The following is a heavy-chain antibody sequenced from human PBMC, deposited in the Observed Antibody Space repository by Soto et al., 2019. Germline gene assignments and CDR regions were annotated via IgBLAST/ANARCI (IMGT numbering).Heavy chain of an antibody. D-gene: IGHD1-1*01. CDR2: FSYGGNT. J-gene: IGHJ3*02. Sequence: SEPRSLTCSVTNASTNLDDYYWTWIRQAPGKGLEWIGYFSYGGNTFYNPSLKGRVTISGGSPKTQFSLNLTSVTAAATAVFFCVIGSWKQLIDPPSFDIWG. CDR1: NASTNLDDYY. CDR3: VIGSWKQLIDPPSFDI. V-gene: IGHV4-30-4*01.